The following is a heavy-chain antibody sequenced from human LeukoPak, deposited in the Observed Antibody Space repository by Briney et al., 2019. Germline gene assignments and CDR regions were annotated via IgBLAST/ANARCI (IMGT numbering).Heavy chain of an antibody. CDR2: TYHDGET. V-gene: IGHV4-38-2*01. J-gene: IGHJ3*02. CDR3: AGTALDAFDI. CDR1: DYSISSGYF. Sequence: SETLSLTCVVSDYSISSGYFWDWIRQPPGKGLEWIGSTYHDGETYYNPSLKSRVTISVDASKKQFSLNLSSVTAADTAVYYCAGTALDAFDIWGQGTMVTVSS.